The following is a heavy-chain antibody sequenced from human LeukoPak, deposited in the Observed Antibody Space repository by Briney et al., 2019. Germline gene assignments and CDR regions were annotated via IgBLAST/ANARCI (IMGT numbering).Heavy chain of an antibody. Sequence: GGSLRLSCAASGFTFSSYAMSWVRQAPGKGLEWVSAISGGGGSTYYADSVKGRFTISRDNSKNTLYLQMNSLRAEDTAVYYCAKDLYSSSWSYFDYWGQGTLVTVSS. J-gene: IGHJ4*02. V-gene: IGHV3-23*01. CDR1: GFTFSSYA. CDR3: AKDLYSSSWSYFDY. CDR2: ISGGGGST. D-gene: IGHD6-13*01.